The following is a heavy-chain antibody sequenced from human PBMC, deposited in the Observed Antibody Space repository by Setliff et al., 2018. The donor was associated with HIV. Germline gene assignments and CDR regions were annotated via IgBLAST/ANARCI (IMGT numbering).Heavy chain of an antibody. D-gene: IGHD6-13*01. V-gene: IGHV4-59*12. Sequence: PSETLSLTCIVSGGSIRSYYWSWIRQPPGKGLEWIGYIYYSGSTYDSPSLKSRVTISVDTSKNQFSLKLTSVSAADTAVYFCARDRIEVIAETPHDVFDIWGRGTMVTVSS. CDR1: GGSIRSYY. CDR3: ARDRIEVIAETPHDVFDI. CDR2: IYYSGST. J-gene: IGHJ3*02.